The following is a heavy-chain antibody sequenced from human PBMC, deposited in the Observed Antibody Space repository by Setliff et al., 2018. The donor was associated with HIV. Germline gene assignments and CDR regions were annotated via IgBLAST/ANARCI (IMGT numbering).Heavy chain of an antibody. CDR2: LYVSGDT. CDR1: GGSISSHY. D-gene: IGHD2-15*01. Sequence: KTSETLSLTCTVSGVSGGSISSHYWSWVRQPAGKGLEWIGRLYVSGDTNYNPSLKSRVTMSLDTSKKHFSLNLKSVTAADTAVYYCALTGHRLLRGYMDVWGKGTTVTVSS. V-gene: IGHV4-4*07. J-gene: IGHJ6*03. CDR3: ALTGHRLLRGYMDV.